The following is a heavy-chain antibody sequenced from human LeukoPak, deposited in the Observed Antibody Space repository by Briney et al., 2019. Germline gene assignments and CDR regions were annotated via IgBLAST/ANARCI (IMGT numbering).Heavy chain of an antibody. V-gene: IGHV3-74*01. Sequence: QPGGSLRLSCAASGFTFSSYWMHWVRQAPGKGLVWVSRINIDGTTTNYADSVKGRFTISRDNAKNTLYLQMNSLRADDTAVYFCSRDGPLSGTGHVDYWGQGTLVTVSS. CDR3: SRDGPLSGTGHVDY. D-gene: IGHD3-10*01. CDR1: GFTFSSYW. J-gene: IGHJ4*02. CDR2: INIDGTTT.